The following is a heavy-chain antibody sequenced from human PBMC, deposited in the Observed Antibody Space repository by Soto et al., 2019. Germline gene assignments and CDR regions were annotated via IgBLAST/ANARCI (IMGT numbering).Heavy chain of an antibody. CDR3: AKNGQPPYYYYGMDV. Sequence: QGQLVQSGGEAKKPGASVKVSCKASGYTFTRYRISWVRQAPGQGLEWMGWISGYNGDTNYAQKFQGRVTMTIDTSTSTAYMELRSLTSDDTAVYYCAKNGQPPYYYYGMDVWGQGTTVTVSS. CDR2: ISGYNGDT. V-gene: IGHV1-18*01. CDR1: GYTFTRYR. D-gene: IGHD2-8*01. J-gene: IGHJ6*02.